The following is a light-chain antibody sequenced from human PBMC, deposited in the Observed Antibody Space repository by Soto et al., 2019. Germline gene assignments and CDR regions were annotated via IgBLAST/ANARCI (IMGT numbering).Light chain of an antibody. CDR1: QSVSNN. V-gene: IGKV3-15*01. J-gene: IGKJ2*01. CDR3: QQYEDWKT. Sequence: EIVMTQSPTTLSVSPGERATLFCRASQSVSNNLAWYQQKPGQSPRLLISGASTRATGIPARFSGSGSGTEFTLTISSLQSEDFAVYYCQQYEDWKTFGQGTKLENK. CDR2: GAS.